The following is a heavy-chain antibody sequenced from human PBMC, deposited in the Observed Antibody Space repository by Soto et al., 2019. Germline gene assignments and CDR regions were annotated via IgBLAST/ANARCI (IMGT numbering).Heavy chain of an antibody. CDR2: IYYSGIT. V-gene: IGHV4-39*01. Sequence: HLQLQESGPGLVKPSETLSLTCTVSGDSISNSNYYWGWIRQPPGKGLEWIANIYYSGITYYNPSLKSRVAISVDTSKNQFSLKLSSVTAADTAIYYCARSNSGYYQWFAPWGQGTLVTVSS. CDR1: GDSISNSNYY. J-gene: IGHJ5*02. D-gene: IGHD3-22*01. CDR3: ARSNSGYYQWFAP.